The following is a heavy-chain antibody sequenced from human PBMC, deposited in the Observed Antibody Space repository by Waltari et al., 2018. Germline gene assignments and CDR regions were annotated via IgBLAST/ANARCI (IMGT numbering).Heavy chain of an antibody. D-gene: IGHD1-26*01. V-gene: IGHV1-69*13. CDR2: IIPIFGTA. CDR1: GYTFTSYA. Sequence: QVQLVQSGAEVKKPGASVKVSCKASGYTFTSYAISWVRKAPGQGLEWMGGIIPIFGTANYAQKFQGRVTITADESTSTAYMELSSLRSEDTAVYYCARDLGIGGDWYFDLWGRGTLVTVSS. CDR3: ARDLGIGGDWYFDL. J-gene: IGHJ2*01.